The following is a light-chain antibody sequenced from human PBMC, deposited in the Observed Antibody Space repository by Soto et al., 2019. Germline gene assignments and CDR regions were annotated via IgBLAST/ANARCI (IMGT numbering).Light chain of an antibody. J-gene: IGLJ3*02. CDR2: EDN. CDR1: SGSIASNY. CDR3: QSYDATNQV. V-gene: IGLV6-57*01. Sequence: NFMPTQPHSGSKSPGKTVIISCTRSSGSIASNYVQWYQQRPGSSPTTVIYEDNQRPSGVPDRFSGSIDSSSNSASLTISGLETEDKADYYCQSYDATNQVFGGGTKLTVL.